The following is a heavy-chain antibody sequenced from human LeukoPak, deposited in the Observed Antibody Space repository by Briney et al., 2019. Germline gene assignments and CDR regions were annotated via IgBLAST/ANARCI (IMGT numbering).Heavy chain of an antibody. J-gene: IGHJ4*02. CDR1: GFTFSDHY. CDR3: ARGLGYCSGGSCYPYYFDY. Sequence: PGGSLRLSCAASGFTFSDHYLDWVRQAPGKGLEWVANIKQDGSEKYYVVSVKGRFTISRDNAKNSLYLQMNSLRAEDTAVYYCARGLGYCSGGSCYPYYFDYWGQGTLVTVSS. D-gene: IGHD2-15*01. V-gene: IGHV3-7*03. CDR2: IKQDGSEK.